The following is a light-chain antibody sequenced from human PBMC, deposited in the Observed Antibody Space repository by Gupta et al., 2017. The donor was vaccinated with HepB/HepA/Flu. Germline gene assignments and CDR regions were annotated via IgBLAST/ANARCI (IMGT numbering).Light chain of an antibody. CDR2: KGS. CDR3: SQGKHWPFT. J-gene: IGKJ2*01. Sequence: DVVMTQSPLSLPVTLGQPASISCRSSQSLVDKDDGNTHLNWFHQRPGQSPRRLIYKGSNRDSGVPERFSGSGSGTYFTLIIIRGEAEDFGFYYCSQGKHWPFTFGQGTKLEI. V-gene: IGKV2-30*01. CDR1: QSLVDKDDGNTH.